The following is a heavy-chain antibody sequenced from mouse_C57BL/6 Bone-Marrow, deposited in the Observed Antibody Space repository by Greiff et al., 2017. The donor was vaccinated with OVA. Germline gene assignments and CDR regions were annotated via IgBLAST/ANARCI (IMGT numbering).Heavy chain of an antibody. CDR1: GYAFTNYL. V-gene: IGHV1-54*01. CDR3: ARRFYYDFMDY. J-gene: IGHJ4*01. D-gene: IGHD2-4*01. Sequence: VQRVESGAELVRPGTSVKVSCKASGYAFTNYLIEWVKQRPGQGLEWIGVINPGSGGTNYNEKFKGKATLTADKSSSTAYMQLSSLTSEDSAVYFCARRFYYDFMDYWGQGTSVTVSS. CDR2: INPGSGGT.